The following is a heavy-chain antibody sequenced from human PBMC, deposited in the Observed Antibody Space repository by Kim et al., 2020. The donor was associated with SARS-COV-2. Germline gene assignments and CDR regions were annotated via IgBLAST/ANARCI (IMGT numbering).Heavy chain of an antibody. V-gene: IGHV1-3*01. CDR3: ARDRTYGSGSYSGGY. J-gene: IGHJ4*02. Sequence: QKFQGRVTITRDTSASTAYMELSSLRSEDTAVYYCARDRTYGSGSYSGGYWGQGTLVTVSS. D-gene: IGHD3-10*01.